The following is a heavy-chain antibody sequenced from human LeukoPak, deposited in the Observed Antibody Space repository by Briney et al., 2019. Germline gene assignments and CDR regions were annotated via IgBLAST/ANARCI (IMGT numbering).Heavy chain of an antibody. V-gene: IGHV3-23*01. Sequence: GGSLRLSCAASGLTFSTYAMSWVRQAPGKGLEWVSAITASGGSTYYADSVKGRFTISRDNSKNTLNLQMNSLRAEDTAVYYCAKGGTMVRGVRPSHFDYWGQGTLVTVSS. CDR1: GLTFSTYA. CDR3: AKGGTMVRGVRPSHFDY. CDR2: ITASGGST. J-gene: IGHJ4*02. D-gene: IGHD3-10*01.